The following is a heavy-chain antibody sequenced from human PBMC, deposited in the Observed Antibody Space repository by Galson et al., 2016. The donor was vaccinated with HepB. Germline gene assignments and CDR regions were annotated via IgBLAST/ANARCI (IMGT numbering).Heavy chain of an antibody. V-gene: IGHV3-7*01. J-gene: IGHJ3*02. Sequence: SVRLSCAASGFSFSSYGMHWVRQAPGKGLEYVANVNRDGSGTHYMDSAKGRFTISRDNARNSVGLQINSLRPEDTGLYYCLSGFTSGIWGQGTMVTVSS. CDR2: VNRDGSGT. D-gene: IGHD1-26*01. CDR1: GFSFSSYG. CDR3: LSGFTSGI.